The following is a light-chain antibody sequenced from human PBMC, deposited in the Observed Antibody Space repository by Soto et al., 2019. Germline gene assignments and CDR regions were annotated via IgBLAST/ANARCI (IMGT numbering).Light chain of an antibody. Sequence: QSVLTQPPSVSGAPGQRVTISCTGSSSNIGAGYDVHWYQHLPGTAPKLLIYGHKNRPSGVPDRVSGSKSGTSASLAISRLQAEDEADYYCQSYDSSLSAWVFGGGTQLTVL. CDR1: SSNIGAGYD. CDR3: QSYDSSLSAWV. V-gene: IGLV1-40*01. J-gene: IGLJ3*02. CDR2: GHK.